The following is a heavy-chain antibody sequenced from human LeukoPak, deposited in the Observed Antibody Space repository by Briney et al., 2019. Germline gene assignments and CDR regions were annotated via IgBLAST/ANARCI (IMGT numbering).Heavy chain of an antibody. Sequence: GGSLRLSCAASGFTFSSYAMSWVRQAPGKGLEWVSAISGSGGSTYYADSVKGRFTISRDNSKNTLYLQMHSLRAEDTAVYYCANTGDTAMASSDYWGQGTLVTVSS. CDR3: ANTGDTAMASSDY. CDR2: ISGSGGST. J-gene: IGHJ4*02. V-gene: IGHV3-23*01. D-gene: IGHD5-18*01. CDR1: GFTFSSYA.